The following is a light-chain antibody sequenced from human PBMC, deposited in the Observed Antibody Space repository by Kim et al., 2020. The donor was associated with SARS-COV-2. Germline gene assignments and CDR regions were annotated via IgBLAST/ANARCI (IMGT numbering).Light chain of an antibody. CDR3: QVWDGSSDHYV. CDR2: YDR. CDR1: NVESKS. Sequence: APGETTRFSWGRHNVESKSVHWYQQKPARAAVMVIHYDRDRPSGIPDRFSGSNSRNTATLTISRVEAGDEADYYCQVWDGSSDHYVFGSGTKVTVL. V-gene: IGLV3-21*04. J-gene: IGLJ1*01.